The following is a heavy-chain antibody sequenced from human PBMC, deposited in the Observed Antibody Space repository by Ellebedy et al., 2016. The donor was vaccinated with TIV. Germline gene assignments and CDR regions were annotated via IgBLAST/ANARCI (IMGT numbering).Heavy chain of an antibody. CDR2: IYYSGST. CDR1: GGSISSSSYY. CDR3: ARRVGAPATWFDP. J-gene: IGHJ5*02. V-gene: IGHV4-39*01. Sequence: MPSETLSLTCTVSGGSISSSSYYWGWIRQPPGKGLEWIGSIYYSGSTDYNPSLKSRVTISVDTSKNQFSLKLSSVTAADTAVYYCARRVGAPATWFDPWGQGTLVTVSS. D-gene: IGHD1-26*01.